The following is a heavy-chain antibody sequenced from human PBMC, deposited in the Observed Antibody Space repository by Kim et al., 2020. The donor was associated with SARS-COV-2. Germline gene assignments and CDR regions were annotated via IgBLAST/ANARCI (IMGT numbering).Heavy chain of an antibody. Sequence: GGSLRLSCAVSGFSVSGDYMNWVRQAPGKGLECVSVIHTGGATFYPDSVKGRFTISRDSSKNTLYLQMNSLRVEDTAVYYCARHDWFDPWGQGTLVTVSS. V-gene: IGHV3-66*04. CDR3: ARHDWFDP. J-gene: IGHJ5*02. CDR1: GFSVSGDY. CDR2: IHTGGAT.